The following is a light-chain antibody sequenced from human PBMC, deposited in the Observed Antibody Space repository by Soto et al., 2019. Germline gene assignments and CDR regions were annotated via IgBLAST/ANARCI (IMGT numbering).Light chain of an antibody. CDR3: QQYGSSPPT. Sequence: EIVMTQSPATLSVSPGERATLSCRASQSVSSNLAWYQRKPGQAPRLLIYGASNRATDIPNRFSGSGSGTDFTLTITRLEPEDFVVYYCQQYGSSPPTFGQGTKVEI. V-gene: IGKV3-20*01. J-gene: IGKJ1*01. CDR2: GAS. CDR1: QSVSSN.